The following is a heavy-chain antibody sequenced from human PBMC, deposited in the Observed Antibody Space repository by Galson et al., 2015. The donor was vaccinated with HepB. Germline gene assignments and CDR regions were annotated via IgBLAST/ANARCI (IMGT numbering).Heavy chain of an antibody. J-gene: IGHJ6*03. CDR3: ARESGYSGYNPTYYYYYMDV. CDR1: GGSISSGSYY. Sequence: TLSLTCTVSGGSISSGSYYWSWIRQPAGKGLEWIGRIYTSGSTNYNPSLKSRVTMSVDTSKNQFSLKLSSVTAADTAVYYCARESGYSGYNPTYYYYYMDVWGKGTTVTVSS. V-gene: IGHV4-61*02. CDR2: IYTSGST. D-gene: IGHD5-12*01.